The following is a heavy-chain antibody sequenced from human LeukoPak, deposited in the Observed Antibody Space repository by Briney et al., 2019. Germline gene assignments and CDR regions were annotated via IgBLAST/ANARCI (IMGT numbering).Heavy chain of an antibody. J-gene: IGHJ4*02. CDR2: ISWNSGSI. V-gene: IGHV3-9*03. CDR1: GFTFDDYA. Sequence: GGSLRLSCAASGFTFDDYAMHWVRQAPGKGLERVSGISWNSGSIGYADSVKGRFTISRDNAKNSLYLQINSLRAEDMALYYCAKSLGYSGGYYFDYWGQGTLVTVSS. CDR3: AKSLGYSGGYYFDY. D-gene: IGHD3-16*01.